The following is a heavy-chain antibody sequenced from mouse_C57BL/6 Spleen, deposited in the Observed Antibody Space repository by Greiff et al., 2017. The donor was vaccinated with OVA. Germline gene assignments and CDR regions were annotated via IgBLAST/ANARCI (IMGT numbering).Heavy chain of an antibody. CDR2: IDPEDGET. Sequence: VQLQQSGAELVKPGASVKLSCTASGFNIKDYYMHWVKQRTEQGLEWIGRIDPEDGETKYAPKFQGKATIAADTSSNTAYLQLSSLTSEDAAVYYGARSYYGSRDAMDYWGQGTSVTVSS. D-gene: IGHD1-1*01. CDR1: GFNIKDYY. J-gene: IGHJ4*01. V-gene: IGHV14-2*01. CDR3: ARSYYGSRDAMDY.